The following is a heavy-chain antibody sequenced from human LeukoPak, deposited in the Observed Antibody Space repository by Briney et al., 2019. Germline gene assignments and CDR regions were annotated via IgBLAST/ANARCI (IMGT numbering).Heavy chain of an antibody. CDR1: GFTLDEYA. Sequence: GGSLRLSCAASGFTLDEYAMHWVREGPGEGLERVSGISWDSGSTGYAQSVKGRFTISRDNAKNSLYLQMNSLRAEDTALYYCAKDIGGDFWSCSPFDYWGQGTLVTVSS. D-gene: IGHD3-3*01. CDR3: AKDIGGDFWSCSPFDY. V-gene: IGHV3-9*01. CDR2: ISWDSGST. J-gene: IGHJ4*02.